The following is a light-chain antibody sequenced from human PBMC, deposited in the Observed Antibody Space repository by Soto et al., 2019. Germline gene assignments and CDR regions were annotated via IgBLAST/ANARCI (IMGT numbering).Light chain of an antibody. J-gene: IGLJ3*02. CDR3: NAYTHHSTQV. Sequence: QSALTQPASVSGSPGQSITIPCTGTSTDVGDYNYVSWYQQHPGKAPRLIIFDVSHRPSGVSTRFSGSKSDNTASLTISGLQAEDEADYYWNAYTHHSTQVFGGGTKVTVL. V-gene: IGLV2-14*03. CDR1: STDVGDYNY. CDR2: DVS.